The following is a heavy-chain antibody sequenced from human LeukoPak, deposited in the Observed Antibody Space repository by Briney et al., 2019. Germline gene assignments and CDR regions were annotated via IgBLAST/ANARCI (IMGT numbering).Heavy chain of an antibody. V-gene: IGHV1-2*02. CDR1: GYTFTGYC. CDR2: INPNSGGT. CDR3: ARTLADIVAPDDAFDI. D-gene: IGHD5-12*01. Sequence: ASVKVSCKASGYTFTGYCMHWVRQAPGQGLEWMGWINPNSGGTNYAQKFQGRVTMTRDTSISTAYMELSRLRSDDTAVYYCARTLADIVAPDDAFDIWGQGTMVTVSS. J-gene: IGHJ3*02.